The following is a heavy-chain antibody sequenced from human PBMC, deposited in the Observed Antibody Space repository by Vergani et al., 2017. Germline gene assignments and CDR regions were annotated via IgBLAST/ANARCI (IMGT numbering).Heavy chain of an antibody. CDR1: NGSISSTNYY. D-gene: IGHD2-21*02. V-gene: IGHV4-39*01. CDR2: IFHSGTT. CDR3: ARHNLWGDSQTGIDF. Sequence: QLQLQESGPRLVKPSETLSLTCTVSNGSISSTNYYWGWVRQPPGKGLEWIGSIFHSGTTHYNPSIESLVTISVDTSRNQFSLRLSSVTAADTAVYYCARHNLWGDSQTGIDFWGLGTLVIVSS. J-gene: IGHJ4*02.